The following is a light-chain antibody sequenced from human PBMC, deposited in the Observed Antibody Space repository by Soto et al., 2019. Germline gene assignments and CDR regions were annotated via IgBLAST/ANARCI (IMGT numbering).Light chain of an antibody. CDR3: CSYAGSYRYV. J-gene: IGLJ1*01. CDR2: DVT. CDR1: SSDVGGYYY. V-gene: IGLV2-11*01. Sequence: QSALTQPRSVSGSPGQSVTISCTGTSSDVGGYYYVSWYQQHPDKAPKLMIYDVTKRPSGVPDRFSGSKSGNTASLTISGLQAEDEADYYCCSYAGSYRYVFGAGTKVTVL.